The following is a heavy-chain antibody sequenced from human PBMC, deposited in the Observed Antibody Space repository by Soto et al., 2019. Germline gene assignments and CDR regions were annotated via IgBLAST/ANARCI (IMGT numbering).Heavy chain of an antibody. D-gene: IGHD3-3*01. CDR3: AKDPTPITIFGVALTSIVDH. CDR1: GGTFSSYA. V-gene: IGHV1-69*13. Sequence: ASVTVSCKASGGTFSSYAISWVRQAPGQGLEWMGGIIPIFGTANYAQKFQGRVTITADESTSTAYMELSSLRSEDTAVYYCAKDPTPITIFGVALTSIVDHWGQGTLVTVSS. CDR2: IIPIFGTA. J-gene: IGHJ4*02.